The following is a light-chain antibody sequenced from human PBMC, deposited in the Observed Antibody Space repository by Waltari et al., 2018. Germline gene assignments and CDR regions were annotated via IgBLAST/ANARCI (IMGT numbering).Light chain of an antibody. CDR2: AAS. CDR3: QQHGTSPYT. J-gene: IGKJ2*01. V-gene: IGKV3-20*01. CDR1: QSVSSNY. Sequence: DIVLTQSPGTLSLSPGETATLSCRASQSVSSNYLAWYQQKPGKAPSLLIYAASSRATGVPDRISGSGSGTDFTLTLSRLEPEDFAVYYCQQHGTSPYTFGQGTKLQIK.